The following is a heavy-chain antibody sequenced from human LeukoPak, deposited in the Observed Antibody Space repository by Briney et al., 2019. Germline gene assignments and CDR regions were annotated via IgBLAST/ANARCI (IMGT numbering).Heavy chain of an antibody. D-gene: IGHD6-19*01. Sequence: GGSLRLSCAASGFTFSNYAMHWVRQAPGKGREGVAVISDDGSNKYYGDSVKGRFTISRDNSKNTVYLQMNSLRAEDTAVYYCAKDRYSSGWYSDFDYWGQGTLVTVSS. J-gene: IGHJ4*02. CDR3: AKDRYSSGWYSDFDY. CDR2: ISDDGSNK. V-gene: IGHV3-30*18. CDR1: GFTFSNYA.